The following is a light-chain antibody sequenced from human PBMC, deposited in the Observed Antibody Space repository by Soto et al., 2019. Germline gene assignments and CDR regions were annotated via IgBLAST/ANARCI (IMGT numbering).Light chain of an antibody. J-gene: IGKJ1*01. V-gene: IGKV3-20*01. CDR3: QHSDSPPNT. CDR2: GAS. CDR1: QSVSSSS. Sequence: EIVLTQSPDTLSLSPGERATLSCRASQSVSSSSLAWYQQTPGQAPRLLIYGASSRATGIPDRFSGSGSGTDFTHTSSRLEPEDFAVYYCQHSDSPPNTFGQGTKVEIK.